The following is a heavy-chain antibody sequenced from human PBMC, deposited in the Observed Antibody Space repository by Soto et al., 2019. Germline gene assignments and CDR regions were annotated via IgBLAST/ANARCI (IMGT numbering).Heavy chain of an antibody. Sequence: PGGSLRLSCAASGFTFSSYSMNWVRQAPGKGLEWVSSISSSSSYIYYADSVKGRFTISRDNAKNSLYLQMNSLRAEDTAVYYCARDSADFWSGYYATPNDYWVQGTLVTVSS. J-gene: IGHJ4*02. D-gene: IGHD3-3*01. CDR3: ARDSADFWSGYYATPNDY. V-gene: IGHV3-21*01. CDR1: GFTFSSYS. CDR2: ISSSSSYI.